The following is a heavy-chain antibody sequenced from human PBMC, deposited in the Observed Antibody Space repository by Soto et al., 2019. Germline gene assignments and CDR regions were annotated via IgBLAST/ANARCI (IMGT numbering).Heavy chain of an antibody. V-gene: IGHV1-2*04. CDR2: INPNSGGT. D-gene: IGHD2-15*01. CDR1: GYTFTGYY. J-gene: IGHJ4*02. CDR3: ATSRGGSRPYFDS. Sequence: QVQLVQSGAEVKKPGASVKVSCKASGYTFTGYYMHWVRQAPGQGLEWMGWINPNSGGTIYAQKFQGWVTMTRDTSISTAYMELSRLRSDDTAVYYCATSRGGSRPYFDSGGQGTLVTVSS.